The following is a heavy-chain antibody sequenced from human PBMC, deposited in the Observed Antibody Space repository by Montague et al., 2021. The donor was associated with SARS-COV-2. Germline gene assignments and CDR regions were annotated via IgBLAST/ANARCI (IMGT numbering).Heavy chain of an antibody. V-gene: IGHV3-30-3*01. CDR1: GFTFSSYA. CDR3: ATGGNQLLLFHYYYYMDV. D-gene: IGHD2-2*01. CDR2: ISYDGSNK. J-gene: IGHJ6*03. Sequence: SLRLSCAASGFTFSSYAMHWVRQAPGKGLEWVAVISYDGSNKYYADSVKGRFTISRGNSKNTLYLQMNSLRAEDTAVYYCATGGNQLLLFHYYYYMDVWGKGTTVTVSS.